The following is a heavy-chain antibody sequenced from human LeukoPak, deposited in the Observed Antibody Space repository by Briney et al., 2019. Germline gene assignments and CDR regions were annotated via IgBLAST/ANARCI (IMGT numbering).Heavy chain of an antibody. V-gene: IGHV4-4*02. CDR1: GGSINSENY. Sequence: SETLSLTCAVSGGSINSENYWTWVRQPPGKGLEWIGEIHHSGSTNYNPSLKSRVTISVDNSKNQFSLKLTSVTAADTAVYYCARLPYGGPDYRGQGTLVTVSS. CDR2: IHHSGST. D-gene: IGHD4-23*01. J-gene: IGHJ4*02. CDR3: ARLPYGGPDY.